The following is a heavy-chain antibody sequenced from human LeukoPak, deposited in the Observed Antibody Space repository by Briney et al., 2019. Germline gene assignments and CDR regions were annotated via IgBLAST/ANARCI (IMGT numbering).Heavy chain of an antibody. V-gene: IGHV3-33*01. CDR2: IWYDGSDK. CDR1: GFTFNTYA. J-gene: IGHJ6*02. D-gene: IGHD2-15*01. Sequence: GGSLRLSCAASGFTFNTYAMHWVRQAPGKGLEWVAIIWYDGSDKYYADSVRGRFAISRDNSKNTLYLQMNSLRAEDTAVYYCGRVGCTGGSCKPYAYYATDVWGQGTTVTVSS. CDR3: GRVGCTGGSCKPYAYYATDV.